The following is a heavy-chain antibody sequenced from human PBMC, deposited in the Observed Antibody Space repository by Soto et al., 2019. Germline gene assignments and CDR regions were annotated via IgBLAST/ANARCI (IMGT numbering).Heavy chain of an antibody. CDR3: ARGGIAAAFDY. D-gene: IGHD6-13*01. Sequence: QVQLVQSGAEVKKPGASVKASCKASGYTFTSYAMHWVRQAPGQRLEWMGWINAGNGNTKYSQKFQGRVTITRDTSASTAYMELSSLRSEDTAVYYCARGGIAAAFDYWGQGTLVTVSS. CDR2: INAGNGNT. V-gene: IGHV1-3*01. J-gene: IGHJ4*02. CDR1: GYTFTSYA.